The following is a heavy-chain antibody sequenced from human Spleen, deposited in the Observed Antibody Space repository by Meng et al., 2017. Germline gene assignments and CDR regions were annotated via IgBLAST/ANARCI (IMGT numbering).Heavy chain of an antibody. J-gene: IGHJ4*02. V-gene: IGHV3-30*04. CDR2: ISYDGSNK. D-gene: IGHD3-3*01. CDR3: ARDLAWVLFDY. CDR1: GFTFSSYA. Sequence: GGSLRLSCAASGFTFSSYAMHWVRQAPGKGLEWVAVISYDGSNKYYADSVKGRFTVSRDNAKNTLYLQMNSLRADDTAVYYCARDLAWVLFDYWGQGALVTVSS.